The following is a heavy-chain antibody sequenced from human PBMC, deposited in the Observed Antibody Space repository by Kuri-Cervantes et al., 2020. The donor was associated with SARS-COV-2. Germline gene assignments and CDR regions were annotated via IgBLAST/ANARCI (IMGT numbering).Heavy chain of an antibody. CDR3: ARGGLEWLLFWFDP. V-gene: IGHV4-34*01. CDR1: GFTFSSYA. D-gene: IGHD3-3*01. J-gene: IGHJ5*02. CDR2: IYHSGST. Sequence: ESLKISCAASGFTFSSYAMHWVRQAPGKGLEWIGEIYHSGSTNYNPSLKSRVTISVDKSKNQFSLKLSSVTAADTAVYYCARGGLEWLLFWFDPWGQGTLVTVSS.